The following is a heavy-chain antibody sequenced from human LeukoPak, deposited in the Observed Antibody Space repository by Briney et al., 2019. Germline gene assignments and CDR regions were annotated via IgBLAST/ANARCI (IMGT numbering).Heavy chain of an antibody. CDR2: ISYDGSNK. J-gene: IGHJ3*02. CDR3: ARTEAITDSSGYYSDAFDI. CDR1: GFTFSSYG. V-gene: IGHV3-30*03. Sequence: PGGSLRLSCAASGFTFSSYGMHWVRQAPGKGLEWVAVISYDGSNKYYADSVKGRFTISRDNSKNTLYLQMNSLRAEDTAVYYCARTEAITDSSGYYSDAFDIWGQGTMVTVSS. D-gene: IGHD3-22*01.